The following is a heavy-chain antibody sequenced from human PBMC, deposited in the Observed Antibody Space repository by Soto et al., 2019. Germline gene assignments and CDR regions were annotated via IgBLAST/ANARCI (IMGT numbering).Heavy chain of an antibody. J-gene: IGHJ6*02. V-gene: IGHV3-23*01. D-gene: IGHD3-10*01. CDR3: AKDSASGSSYYYGMDV. CDR1: GFTFSSYA. CDR2: ISGSGGST. Sequence: EAQLLESGGGLVQPGGSLRLSCAASGFTFSSYAMSWVRQAPGKGLEWVPAISGSGGSTYYADSVKGRFTISRDNSKNTLYLQMNSLRAEDTAVYYCAKDSASGSSYYYGMDVWGQGTTVTVSS.